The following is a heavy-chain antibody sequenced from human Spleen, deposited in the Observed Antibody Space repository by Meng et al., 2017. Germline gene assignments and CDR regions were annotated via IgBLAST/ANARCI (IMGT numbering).Heavy chain of an antibody. J-gene: IGHJ4*02. CDR2: IDPKSGDT. V-gene: IGHV1-2*06. D-gene: IGHD6-13*01. Sequence: VRLLRAGAAVKKPAASVKVSCKPSGYHFPDYWLHWVRRAPGQGLEWMGRIDPKSGDTHYAQRFQGRVTMTGDTSISTAYMELSGLRSDDTAMYYCARDEDISAAGKLFGDYWGQGTLVTVSS. CDR3: ARDEDISAAGKLFGDY. CDR1: GYHFPDYW.